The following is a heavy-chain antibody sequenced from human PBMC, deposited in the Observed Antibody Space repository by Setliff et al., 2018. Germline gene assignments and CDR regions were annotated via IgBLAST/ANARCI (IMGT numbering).Heavy chain of an antibody. V-gene: IGHV3-23*01. J-gene: IGHJ4*02. CDR2: IGGGGKST. D-gene: IGHD5-12*01. Sequence: LRLSCGASGFAFSSFAMSWVRQAPGKGLEWVSAIGGGGKSTYYADSVKGRFTISRDNSKNTLHLQMDSLNTEDTAVYYCIVAGNYFDYWGQGTLVTVSS. CDR1: GFAFSSFA. CDR3: IVAGNYFDY.